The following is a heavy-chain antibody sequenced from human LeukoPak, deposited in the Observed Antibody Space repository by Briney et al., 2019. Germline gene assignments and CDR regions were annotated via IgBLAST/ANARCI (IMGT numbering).Heavy chain of an antibody. CDR2: ITSSGTYI. J-gene: IGHJ4*02. Sequence: PGGSLRLSCAASGFSFSSYGMNWVRQAPGRALEWVSSITSSGTYIFYADSVKGRFTISRDNAKNSLFLQMNSLRAEDTAVYYCARFALKTPPTDWGQGTLVTVSS. CDR1: GFSFSSYG. CDR3: ARFALKTPPTD. V-gene: IGHV3-21*01.